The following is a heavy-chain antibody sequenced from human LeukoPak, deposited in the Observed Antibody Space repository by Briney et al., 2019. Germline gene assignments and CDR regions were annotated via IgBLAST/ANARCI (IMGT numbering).Heavy chain of an antibody. J-gene: IGHJ6*02. V-gene: IGHV3-7*01. D-gene: IGHD6-13*01. CDR1: GFTFSSYW. CDR2: IKQDGSEK. CDR3: ATFLAAAGIRGLVSYYYGMDV. Sequence: PGGSLRLSCAASGFTFSSYWMSWVRQAPGKGLEWVANIKQDGSEKYYVDSVKGRFTISRDNAKNSLYLQMNSLRAEDTAVYYCATFLAAAGIRGLVSYYYGMDVWGQGTTVTVSS.